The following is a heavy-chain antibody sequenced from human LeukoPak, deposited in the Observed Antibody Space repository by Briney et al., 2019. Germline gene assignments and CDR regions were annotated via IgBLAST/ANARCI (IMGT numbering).Heavy chain of an antibody. Sequence: GGSLRLSCAASGFTFDDYGMSWVRQAPGKGLGWVSGINWNGGSTGYAASVKGRFTISRDNAKNSLYLQMNSLRAEDTALYYCARAYEAVAGAFDYWGQGTLVTVSS. V-gene: IGHV3-20*04. CDR3: ARAYEAVAGAFDY. D-gene: IGHD6-19*01. J-gene: IGHJ4*02. CDR1: GFTFDDYG. CDR2: INWNGGST.